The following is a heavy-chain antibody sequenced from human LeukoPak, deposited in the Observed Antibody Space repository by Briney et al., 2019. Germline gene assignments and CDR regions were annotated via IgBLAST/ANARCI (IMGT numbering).Heavy chain of an antibody. CDR1: GFTFSRYS. Sequence: GGSLRLSCAASGFTFSRYSMHWVRQAPGKGLVWVSHVNSDGSGTDYADSVKGRFTISRDNAKNTLYLQMNSLRAEDTAVYYCARDWYDNSDAFDIWGQGTMVTVSS. J-gene: IGHJ3*02. CDR3: ARDWYDNSDAFDI. V-gene: IGHV3-74*01. D-gene: IGHD3-9*01. CDR2: VNSDGSGT.